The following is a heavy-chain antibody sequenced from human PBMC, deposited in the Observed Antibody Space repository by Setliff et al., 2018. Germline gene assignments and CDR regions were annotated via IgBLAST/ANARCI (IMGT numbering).Heavy chain of an antibody. J-gene: IGHJ6*03. CDR1: GASVRSHY. V-gene: IGHV4-59*08. CDR3: ARAISGWYSAHYYYMDV. D-gene: IGHD6-19*01. CDR2: IYYSGST. Sequence: SETLSLTCTVSGASVRSHYWSWIRQPPGKGLEWIGYIYYSGSTNYNPSLKSRVTISVDTSKDQFSLKLSSVTAADTAVYYCARAISGWYSAHYYYMDVWGKGTTVTVSS.